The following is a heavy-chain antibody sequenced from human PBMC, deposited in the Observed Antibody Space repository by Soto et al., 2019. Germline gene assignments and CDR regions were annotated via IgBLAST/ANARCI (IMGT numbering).Heavy chain of an antibody. J-gene: IGHJ6*03. D-gene: IGHD2-15*01. CDR3: AGDVHGYCSGGSCYSGEYYYYYYYMDV. CDR1: GFTFSSYA. Sequence: GGSLRLSCAASGFTFSSYAMSWVRQAPGKGLEWVSAISGSGGSTYYADSVKDRFTISRDNSKNTLYLQMNSLGAEDTAVYYCAGDVHGYCSGGSCYSGEYYYYYYYMDVWGKGTTVTVSS. V-gene: IGHV3-23*01. CDR2: ISGSGGST.